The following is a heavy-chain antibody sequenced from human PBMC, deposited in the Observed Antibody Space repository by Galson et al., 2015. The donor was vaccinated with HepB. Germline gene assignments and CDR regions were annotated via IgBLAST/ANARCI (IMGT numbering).Heavy chain of an antibody. J-gene: IGHJ4*02. V-gene: IGHV3-7*03. CDR2: VKEDGSEK. Sequence: CAASGFTFSSYWLSWVRQAPGKGLECVANVKEDGSEKYFVDSVKGRFTISRDNARNSLYLQMNSLRAEDPAVYYCTIVRGDLYDPRTYYFDYWGQGTLVTVSS. D-gene: IGHD3-10*01. CDR3: TIVRGDLYDPRTYYFDY. CDR1: GFTFSSYW.